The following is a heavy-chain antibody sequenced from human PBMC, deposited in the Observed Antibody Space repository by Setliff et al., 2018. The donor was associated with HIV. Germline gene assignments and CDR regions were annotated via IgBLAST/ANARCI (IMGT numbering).Heavy chain of an antibody. D-gene: IGHD2-21*01. Sequence: EASVKVSCKASGYTFTGNYIHWVRQAPGQGLEWMGWISTYNGNTNYAQKFQGRVTMTTVTSTSTAYMELRSLRSDDTAVYYCARLSIPAYYYMDVWGKGTTVTVSS. CDR2: ISTYNGNT. J-gene: IGHJ6*03. V-gene: IGHV1-18*04. CDR1: GYTFTGNY. CDR3: ARLSIPAYYYMDV.